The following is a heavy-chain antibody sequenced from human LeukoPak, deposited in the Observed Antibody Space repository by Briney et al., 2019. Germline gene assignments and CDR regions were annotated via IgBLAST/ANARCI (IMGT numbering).Heavy chain of an antibody. Sequence: ASVKVSCKASGYTFTSYYMHWVRQAPGQGLEWMGIINPSGGSTSYAQKFQGRVTMTRDVSTSTVYMELSSLRSEDTAVYYCAREKLGSSGWGAPFDYWGQGTLVTVSS. CDR1: GYTFTSYY. J-gene: IGHJ4*02. CDR3: AREKLGSSGWGAPFDY. CDR2: INPSGGST. D-gene: IGHD6-19*01. V-gene: IGHV1-46*01.